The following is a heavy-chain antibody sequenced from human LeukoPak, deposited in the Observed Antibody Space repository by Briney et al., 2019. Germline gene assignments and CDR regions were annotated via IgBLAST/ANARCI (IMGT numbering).Heavy chain of an antibody. Sequence: ASVKVSCKASGYTFTSYGISWVRQAPGQGLEWIGWISAYNGNTNYAQKLQGRVTITTDTSTSTAYMELRSLRSDDTAVYYCARDPKVVTHEDYYYYGMDVWGQGTTVTVSS. V-gene: IGHV1-18*01. CDR1: GYTFTSYG. D-gene: IGHD3-22*01. CDR2: ISAYNGNT. CDR3: ARDPKVVTHEDYYYYGMDV. J-gene: IGHJ6*02.